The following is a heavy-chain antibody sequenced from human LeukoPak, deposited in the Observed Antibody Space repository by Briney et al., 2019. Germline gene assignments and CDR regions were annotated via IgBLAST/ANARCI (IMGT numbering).Heavy chain of an antibody. Sequence: SETLSLTCTVSGGSISSYYRGWIRQPAGKGLEWIGRIYTSGSTNYNPSLKSRVTISVDKSKNQFSLKLSSVTAADTAVYYCARVGYYYYYMDVWGKGTTVTVSS. CDR1: GGSISSYY. CDR3: ARVGYYYYYMDV. J-gene: IGHJ6*03. V-gene: IGHV4-4*07. CDR2: IYTSGST.